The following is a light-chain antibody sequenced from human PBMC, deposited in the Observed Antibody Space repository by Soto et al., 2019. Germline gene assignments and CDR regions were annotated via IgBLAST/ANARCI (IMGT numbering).Light chain of an antibody. Sequence: DIQMTQSPSSLSASVGDRVTITCRASQSISSYLNWYQQKPGKAPKLLIYAASSLQSGVPSRFSGRGSGTDFTLTISSLQPEDFATYFRQQSYSRLTFGGGTKVEIK. V-gene: IGKV1-39*01. J-gene: IGKJ4*01. CDR1: QSISSY. CDR3: QQSYSRLT. CDR2: AAS.